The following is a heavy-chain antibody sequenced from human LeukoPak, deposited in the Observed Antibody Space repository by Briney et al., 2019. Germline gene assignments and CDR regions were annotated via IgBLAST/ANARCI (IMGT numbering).Heavy chain of an antibody. V-gene: IGHV3-21*05. D-gene: IGHD6-13*01. CDR2: ISSTSTII. J-gene: IGHJ4*02. CDR1: RFTFSDSS. Sequence: GGSLRLSCAASRFTFSDSSMNWVRQAPGKGLEWISYISSTSTIIYYADSVKGRFTISRDNAKNSLFLQMHSLRAEDTAVYYCARAGSGYSSPSDYWGQGTLVTVSS. CDR3: ARAGSGYSSPSDY.